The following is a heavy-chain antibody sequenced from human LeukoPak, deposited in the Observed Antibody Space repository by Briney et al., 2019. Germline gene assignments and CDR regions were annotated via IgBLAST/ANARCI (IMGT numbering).Heavy chain of an antibody. Sequence: SETLSLTCTVSGGSASSSYWSWIRQPAGKGLEWIGRIFAGGSINYNPSLKSRVTMSVDTSRNHLSLRLGSVTAADTAVYYCVKDITDWYFDLWGRGALVTVSS. CDR2: IFAGGSI. V-gene: IGHV4-4*07. CDR1: GGSASSSY. J-gene: IGHJ2*01. CDR3: VKDITDWYFDL.